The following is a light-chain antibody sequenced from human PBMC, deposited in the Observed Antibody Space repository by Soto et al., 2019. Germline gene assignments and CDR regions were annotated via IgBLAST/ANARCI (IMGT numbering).Light chain of an antibody. V-gene: IGLV1-44*01. Sequence: QSVLTQPPSASGTPGQRVTISCSGSSSNIGTNTVNWYQQFPGTAPKLLIYNNNQRPSGVPDRFSGSKSGTSASLAISGLQSEDEDDYYCAVWVDSRNGVVFGGGTKLTVL. CDR3: AVWVDSRNGVV. CDR1: SSNIGTNT. CDR2: NNN. J-gene: IGLJ2*01.